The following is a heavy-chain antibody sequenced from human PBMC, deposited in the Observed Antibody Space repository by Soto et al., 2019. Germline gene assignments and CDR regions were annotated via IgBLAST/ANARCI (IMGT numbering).Heavy chain of an antibody. J-gene: IGHJ6*02. CDR3: ARGLGTNGLDV. CDR2: ISTYNGNT. D-gene: IGHD7-27*01. Sequence: QVQMLQSGAEVKKPGASVKVSCKASGYRFTTYGITWVRLAPGQGLEWLGGISTYNGNTDYAQNLKDRVTMTTETSTSTAYMEVTSLTSDDTAVYYCARGLGTNGLDVWGQGTTVTVSS. CDR1: GYRFTTYG. V-gene: IGHV1-18*04.